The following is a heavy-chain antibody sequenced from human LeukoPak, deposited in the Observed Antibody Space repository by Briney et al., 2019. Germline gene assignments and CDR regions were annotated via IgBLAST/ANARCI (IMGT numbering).Heavy chain of an antibody. V-gene: IGHV3-23*01. CDR3: ARLREAVAGTSRWFDP. Sequence: GGSLRLSCAASGFTFSSHGMNWVRQAPGKGLEWVSGISGSGGNTYYADSVKGRFTISRDNSKNTLYLQMNSLRAEDTAVYYCARLREAVAGTSRWFDPGAREPWSPSPQ. D-gene: IGHD6-19*01. CDR1: GFTFSSHG. CDR2: ISGSGGNT. J-gene: IGHJ5*02.